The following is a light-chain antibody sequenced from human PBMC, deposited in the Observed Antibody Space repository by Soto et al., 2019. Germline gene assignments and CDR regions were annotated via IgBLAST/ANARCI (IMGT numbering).Light chain of an antibody. CDR1: SSDVGGYDY. Sequence: QPVLTQPASVSGSPGQSITISCTGTSSDVGGYDYVSWYQQHPGKAPRLMIYDVNNRPSGVSNRFSGSKSGNTASLTISGLQAEDEADYYCNSYSTSSTPLVFGGGTKLTVL. CDR2: DVN. CDR3: NSYSTSSTPLV. V-gene: IGLV2-14*03. J-gene: IGLJ2*01.